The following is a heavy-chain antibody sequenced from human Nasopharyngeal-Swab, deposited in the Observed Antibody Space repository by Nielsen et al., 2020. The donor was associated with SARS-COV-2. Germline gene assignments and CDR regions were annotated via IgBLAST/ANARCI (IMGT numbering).Heavy chain of an antibody. J-gene: IGHJ4*02. CDR2: ISGSGGST. Sequence: GGSLRLSCAASGFTFSSYAMSWVRQAPGKGLEWVSPISGSGGSTYYADSVKGRFTISRDNSKNSLYLQMNSLRDEDTAVYYCARDPYDYVWGSYRYMGDYWGQGTLVTVSS. V-gene: IGHV3-23*01. D-gene: IGHD3-16*02. CDR1: GFTFSSYA. CDR3: ARDPYDYVWGSYRYMGDY.